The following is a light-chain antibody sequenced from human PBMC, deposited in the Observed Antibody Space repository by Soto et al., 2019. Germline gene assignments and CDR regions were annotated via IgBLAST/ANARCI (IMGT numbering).Light chain of an antibody. CDR2: LGS. J-gene: IGKJ4*01. V-gene: IGKV2-28*01. CDR3: MQALQTPLT. Sequence: DIVMTQSPLSLPVTPGEPASISCRSSQSLLHSNGYNYLDWYLQKPGQSPQLLIYLGSNRASGVPDRFSGSGPGTDFTLKISRVEAEDVGVYYCMQALQTPLTFGGGPKVEIK. CDR1: QSLLHSNGYNY.